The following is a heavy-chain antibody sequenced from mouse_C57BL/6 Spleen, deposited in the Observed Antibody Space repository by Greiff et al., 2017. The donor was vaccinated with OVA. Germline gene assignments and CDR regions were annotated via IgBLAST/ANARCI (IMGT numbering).Heavy chain of an antibody. Sequence: QVQLKQPGAELVKPGASVKLSCKASGYTFTSYWMQWVKQRPGQGLEWIGEIDPSDSYTNYNQKFKGKATLTVDTSSSTAYMQLSSLTSEDSAVYYCARHDYLDYWGQGTTLTVSS. D-gene: IGHD2-3*01. J-gene: IGHJ2*01. V-gene: IGHV1-50*01. CDR3: ARHDYLDY. CDR2: IDPSDSYT. CDR1: GYTFTSYW.